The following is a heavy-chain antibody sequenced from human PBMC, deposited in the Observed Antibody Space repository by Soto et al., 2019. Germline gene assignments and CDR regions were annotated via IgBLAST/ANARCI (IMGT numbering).Heavy chain of an antibody. J-gene: IGHJ5*02. V-gene: IGHV4-31*03. CDR2: IFYSGTT. CDR1: GGSISSGGYY. Sequence: QVQLQESGPGLVKPSQTLSLTCTVSGGSISSGGYYWSWIRQHPGKGLEWIGYIFYSGTTYYTPSLTRRVTISVVPSKNQFSLKLSSVTAADTAVYYCARSVAPWGQGTLVTVSS. CDR3: ARSVAP.